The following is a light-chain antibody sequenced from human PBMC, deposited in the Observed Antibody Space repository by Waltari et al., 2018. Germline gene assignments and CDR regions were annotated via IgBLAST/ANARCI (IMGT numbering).Light chain of an antibody. CDR1: QNVNTN. Sequence: EIVMTEFPATLSVSPGERATLSCRASQNVNTNLAWYQQKPGLAPRLLIYYASTRATGIPARFSGSGSGTEFTLTISSLQSEDFAVYFCQQHNDWPLTFGGGTKVEIK. CDR3: QQHNDWPLT. J-gene: IGKJ4*01. V-gene: IGKV3-15*01. CDR2: YAS.